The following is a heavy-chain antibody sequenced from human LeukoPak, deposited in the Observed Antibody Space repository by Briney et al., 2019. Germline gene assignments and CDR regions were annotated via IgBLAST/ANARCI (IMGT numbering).Heavy chain of an antibody. V-gene: IGHV3-23*01. CDR3: AKYRRYVPRFDY. D-gene: IGHD3-9*01. CDR1: GFTFSNYA. J-gene: IGHJ4*02. Sequence: GGTLRLSCAASGFTFSNYAMTWLRQAPGKGLELVSAISGSGGSTYYADSVKGRFTSSRDNSKNTLYLQMSSLGAEDTAVYYCAKYRRYVPRFDYWGQGTLVTVSS. CDR2: ISGSGGST.